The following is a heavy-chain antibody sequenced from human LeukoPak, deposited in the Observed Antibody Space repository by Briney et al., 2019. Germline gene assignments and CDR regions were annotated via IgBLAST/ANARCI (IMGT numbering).Heavy chain of an antibody. Sequence: GGSLRLSCAASGFTFTGYWMHWVRQAPGKGLVWVSRVNSDGSSTTYADSVKGRFTISRDNAKNTLYLQMNSLRAEDTAVYYCARGRYYGMDVWGQGTTVTVSS. CDR3: ARGRYYGMDV. CDR2: VNSDGSST. V-gene: IGHV3-74*01. J-gene: IGHJ6*02. CDR1: GFTFTGYW.